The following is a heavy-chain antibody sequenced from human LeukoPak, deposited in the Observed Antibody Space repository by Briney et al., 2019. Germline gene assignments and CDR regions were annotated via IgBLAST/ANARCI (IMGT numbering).Heavy chain of an antibody. J-gene: IGHJ4*02. CDR3: AKDLATKYALDY. CDR2: ISYEGSTI. D-gene: IGHD2-8*01. Sequence: GGSLRLSCAASGFTFSSNAMHWVRQAPGRGLEWVAFISYEGSTIYYADSVRGRFTISRDNSKNTLSLQMHSLRAEDTAVYYCAKDLATKYALDYWGQGTLVTVSS. V-gene: IGHV3-30*18. CDR1: GFTFSSNA.